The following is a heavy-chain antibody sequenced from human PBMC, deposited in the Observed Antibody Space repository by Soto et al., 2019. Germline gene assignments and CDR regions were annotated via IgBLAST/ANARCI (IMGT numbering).Heavy chain of an antibody. D-gene: IGHD1-26*01. Sequence: LGESLKISCKGSGYDFSAYWINWVRQMPGKGLEWMGTIYPGDSDVRYSPSFQGQVTISVDKSISFAYLQWSSLKASDTAMYYCARPSEVGATINWDYWGQGTLVTVSS. J-gene: IGHJ4*02. CDR1: GYDFSAYW. V-gene: IGHV5-51*01. CDR3: ARPSEVGATINWDY. CDR2: IYPGDSDV.